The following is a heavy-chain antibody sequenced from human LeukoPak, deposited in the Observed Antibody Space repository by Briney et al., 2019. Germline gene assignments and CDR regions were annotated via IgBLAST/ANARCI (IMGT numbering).Heavy chain of an antibody. J-gene: IGHJ4*02. CDR3: AGRYDSSGYPLH. CDR2: ITGSSTYI. V-gene: IGHV3-21*04. CDR1: GFTFSNYD. Sequence: GGSLRLSCAASGFTFSNYDMNWVRQAPGKGLEWVSSITGSSTYIYYADSVKGRFTISRDNSKNTLYLQMNSLRVEDTAVYYCAGRYDSSGYPLHWGQGTLVTVSS. D-gene: IGHD3-22*01.